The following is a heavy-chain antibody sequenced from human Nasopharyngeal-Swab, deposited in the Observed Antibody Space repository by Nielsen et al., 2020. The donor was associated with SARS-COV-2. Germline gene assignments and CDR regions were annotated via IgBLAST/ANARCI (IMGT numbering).Heavy chain of an antibody. CDR2: IYYSGST. CDR3: ARERGRGGIWNYYYYYMDV. J-gene: IGHJ6*03. D-gene: IGHD3-10*01. V-gene: IGHV4-39*07. CDR1: GGPISSSSYY. Sequence: SETLSLTCTVSGGPISSSSYYWDWIRQPPGKGLEWIGSIYYSGSTYYNPSLKSRVTISVDTSKNQFSLKLSYVTAADTAVYYCARERGRGGIWNYYYYYMDVWGKGTTVTVSS.